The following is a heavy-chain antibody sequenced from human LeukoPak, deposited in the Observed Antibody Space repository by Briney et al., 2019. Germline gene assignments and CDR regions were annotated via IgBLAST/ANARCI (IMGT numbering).Heavy chain of an antibody. CDR2: IYDSGST. CDR1: DGSISSSSYY. CDR3: ARLPPQGYYYGMDV. V-gene: IGHV4-39*01. Sequence: PSETLSLTCTVSDGSISSSSYYWGWIRQPPGKGLEWIGSIYDSGSTYYNPSLKSRVTISVDTSKNQFSLKLSSVTAADTAVYYCARLPPQGYYYGMDVWGQGTTVTVSS. J-gene: IGHJ6*02.